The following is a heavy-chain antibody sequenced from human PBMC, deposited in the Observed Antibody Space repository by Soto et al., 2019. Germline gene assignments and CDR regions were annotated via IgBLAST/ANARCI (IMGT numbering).Heavy chain of an antibody. J-gene: IGHJ6*02. CDR1: GGTFSSYA. CDR3: ASTVTTVVTYYYGMDV. D-gene: IGHD4-17*01. V-gene: IGHV1-69*13. CDR2: IIPIFGTA. Sequence: SVKVSCKASGGTFSSYAISWVRQAPGQGLEWMGGIIPIFGTANYAQKFQGRVTITADESTSTAYMELSSLRSEDTAVYYCASTVTTVVTYYYGMDVWGQGTTVTVSS.